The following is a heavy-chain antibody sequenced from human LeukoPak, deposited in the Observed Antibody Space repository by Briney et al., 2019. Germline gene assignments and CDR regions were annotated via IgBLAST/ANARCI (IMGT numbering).Heavy chain of an antibody. CDR2: IYYSGST. J-gene: IGHJ6*03. V-gene: IGHV4-39*07. Sequence: SETLSLTCTVSGGSISSSSYYWGWIRQPPGKGLEWIGSIYYSGSTYYNPSLKSRVTISVDRSKNQFSLKLSSVTAADTAVYYCARAAKSEYQLLYRNYYYYMDVWGKGTTVTVSS. CDR1: GGSISSSSYY. CDR3: ARAAKSEYQLLYRNYYYYMDV. D-gene: IGHD2-2*02.